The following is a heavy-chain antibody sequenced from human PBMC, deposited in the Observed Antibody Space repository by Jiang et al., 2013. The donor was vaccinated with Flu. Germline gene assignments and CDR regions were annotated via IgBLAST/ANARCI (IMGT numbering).Heavy chain of an antibody. Sequence: VQLLESGGGLVQPGGSLRLSCAASGFTFSSYSMNWVRQAPGKGLEWVSYISSSSSTIYYADSVKGRFTISRDNAKNSLYLQMNSLRDEDTAVYYCAAAGYCSGTTCYLPLAMDVWGQGTTVTVSS. CDR1: GFTFSSYS. CDR2: ISSSSSTI. V-gene: IGHV3-48*02. D-gene: IGHD2-2*01. J-gene: IGHJ6*02. CDR3: AAAGYCSGTTCYLPLAMDV.